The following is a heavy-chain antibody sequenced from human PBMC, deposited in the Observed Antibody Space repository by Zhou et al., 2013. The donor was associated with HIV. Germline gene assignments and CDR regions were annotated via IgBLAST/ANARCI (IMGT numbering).Heavy chain of an antibody. V-gene: IGHV1-18*04. CDR3: ARTYNSYYYYYMDV. Sequence: QVQLVQSGAEVKKPGASVKVSCKASGYTFTGYYMHWVRQAPGQGLEWMGWISAYNGDTNYAQKLQGRVTMTTDTSTSTAYMELRSLRSDDTAVYYCARTYNSYYYYYMDVWGKGTTVTVSS. J-gene: IGHJ6*03. CDR2: ISAYNGDT. D-gene: IGHD3-22*01. CDR1: GYTFTGYY.